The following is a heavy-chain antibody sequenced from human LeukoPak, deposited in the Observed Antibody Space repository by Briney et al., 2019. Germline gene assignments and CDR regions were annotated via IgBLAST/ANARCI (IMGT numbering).Heavy chain of an antibody. J-gene: IGHJ3*02. CDR2: INEDGGVK. CDR1: GFTFSTSW. CDR3: ARDSGYNAFDI. D-gene: IGHD5-18*01. Sequence: GGSLRLSCAASGFTFSTSWMAWVRQAPGKELEWVGNINEDGGVKNYVDSLKGRFTTSRDNARNSLYLQMHSLRADDTAVYYCARDSGYNAFDIWGQGTMVTVP. V-gene: IGHV3-7*01.